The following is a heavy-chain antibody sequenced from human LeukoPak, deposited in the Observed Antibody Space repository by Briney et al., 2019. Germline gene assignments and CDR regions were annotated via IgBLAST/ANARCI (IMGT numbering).Heavy chain of an antibody. J-gene: IGHJ4*02. D-gene: IGHD3-22*01. CDR3: AKNYYDSSGLFDY. Sequence: GGSLRLSCAASGFTFSSYSMKWVRQAPGEGLEWVSSISSSSSYIYYADSVKGRFTISRDNAKNSLYLQMNSLRAEDTAVYYCAKNYYDSSGLFDYWGQGTLVTVSS. CDR1: GFTFSSYS. CDR2: ISSSSSYI. V-gene: IGHV3-21*01.